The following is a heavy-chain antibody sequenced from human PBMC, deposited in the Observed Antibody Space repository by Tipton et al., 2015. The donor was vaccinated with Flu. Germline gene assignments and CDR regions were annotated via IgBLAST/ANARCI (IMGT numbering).Heavy chain of an antibody. CDR1: GGSLSSFY. V-gene: IGHV3-11*01. CDR3: ARGGGIAAAEAGMDV. J-gene: IGHJ6*02. Sequence: LSLTCNVSGGSLSSFYWSWIRQPAGKGLEWVSYISSSGSTIYYADSVKGRFTISRDNAKNSLYLQMNSLRAEDTAVYYCARGGGIAAAEAGMDVWGQGTTVTVSS. CDR2: ISSSGSTI. D-gene: IGHD6-13*01.